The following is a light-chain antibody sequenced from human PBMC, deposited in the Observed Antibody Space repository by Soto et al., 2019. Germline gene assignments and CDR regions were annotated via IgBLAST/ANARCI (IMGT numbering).Light chain of an antibody. CDR3: QQYHKWPPIT. CDR2: GAS. CDR1: QSVDGY. J-gene: IGKJ5*01. V-gene: IGKV3-15*01. Sequence: EVVMTQSPATLSVSLGESATLSCRASQSVDGYLAWYQQKPGQAPRLLIYGASTRATGVTARFRGGGSGTEFTLTIRSLQSEDSAVYYCQQYHKWPPITFGQGTRLEMK.